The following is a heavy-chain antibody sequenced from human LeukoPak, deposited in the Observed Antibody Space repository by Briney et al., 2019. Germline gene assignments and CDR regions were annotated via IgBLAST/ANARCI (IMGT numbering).Heavy chain of an antibody. V-gene: IGHV3-30-3*01. Sequence: SGRSLRLSCAASGFTFSSYAMHWVRQAPGRGLEWVAVISYDGSNKYYADSVKGRSTISRDNSKNTLYLQMNSLRAEDTAVYYCAREPNAGSGNYRKYFDFWGQGTLVTVSS. CDR3: AREPNAGSGNYRKYFDF. D-gene: IGHD3-10*01. CDR2: ISYDGSNK. CDR1: GFTFSSYA. J-gene: IGHJ4*02.